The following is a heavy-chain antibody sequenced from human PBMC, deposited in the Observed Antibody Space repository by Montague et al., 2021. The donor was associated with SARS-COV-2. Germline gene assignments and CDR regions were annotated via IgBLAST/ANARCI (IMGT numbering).Heavy chain of an antibody. V-gene: IGHV3-48*03. D-gene: IGHD3-10*01. CDR3: ARDRGYGDFYYYGMDV. Sequence: SLRLSCAASGFTFSNYEMNWVRQAPGKGLEWVLYISSSGSTIYCADSVKGRFTISRDNAQNSLYLQMNSLRAEDTGVYYCARDRGYGDFYYYGMDVWGQGTTVTVPS. J-gene: IGHJ6*02. CDR2: ISSSGSTI. CDR1: GFTFSNYE.